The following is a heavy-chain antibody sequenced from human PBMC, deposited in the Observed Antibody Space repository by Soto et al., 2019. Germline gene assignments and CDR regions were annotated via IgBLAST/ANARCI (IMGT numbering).Heavy chain of an antibody. J-gene: IGHJ4*02. CDR1: GDSVSSNTAA. Sequence: TLSLTCAISGDSVSSNTAAWNWIRSSPSRGLEWQGRTYYRSNWRHDYAVSVTSRITVNPDTSNNRFSLQQITVTLDDTAVYYCARGVAGSGFDRWGQGALVTVDS. CDR3: ARGVAGSGFDR. V-gene: IGHV6-1*01. D-gene: IGHD6-19*01. CDR2: TYYRSNWRH.